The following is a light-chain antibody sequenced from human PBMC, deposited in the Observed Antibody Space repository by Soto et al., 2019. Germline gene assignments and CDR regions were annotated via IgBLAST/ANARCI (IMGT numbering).Light chain of an antibody. CDR2: KDN. CDR3: QSCDSSTLV. J-gene: IGLJ3*02. Sequence: FMLTQPHSVSESPGKTVSISCTRSSGSIASNYVQWYQQRPGSAPTTVIYKDNQRPSGVPDRFSGSIDNSSKSASLTISGLKTEDEAHYYCQSCDSSTLVFGGGTKLTVL. V-gene: IGLV6-57*03. CDR1: SGSIASNY.